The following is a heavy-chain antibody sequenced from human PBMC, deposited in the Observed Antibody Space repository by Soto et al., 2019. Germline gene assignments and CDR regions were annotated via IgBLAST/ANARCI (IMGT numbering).Heavy chain of an antibody. D-gene: IGHD2-21*01. CDR1: AFSLSTSGVG. J-gene: IGHJ4*02. Sequence: QITLKESGPTLVKPTQTLTLTCTFSAFSLSTSGVGVGWIRQPPGKAVEWLTFIYWDDDKRYSPSLKSRLTITKDTSKNQVVLTMTNMDPVDTATYYCARLVAAGITYYFDSWGQGTLVTVSS. V-gene: IGHV2-5*02. CDR3: ARLVAAGITYYFDS. CDR2: IYWDDDK.